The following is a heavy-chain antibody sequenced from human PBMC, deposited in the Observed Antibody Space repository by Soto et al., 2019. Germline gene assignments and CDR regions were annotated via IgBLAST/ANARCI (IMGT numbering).Heavy chain of an antibody. D-gene: IGHD3-10*01. CDR1: GGSISSYY. CDR2: IYYSGST. CDR3: ARNRSPAPYYYGSGEYYYYYYMDV. J-gene: IGHJ6*03. Sequence: SETLSLTCTVSGGSISSYYWSWIRQPPGKGLEWIGYIYYSGSTNYNPSLKSRVTISVDTSKNQFSLKLSSVTAADTAVYYCARNRSPAPYYYGSGEYYYYYYMDVWGKGTTVTVSS. V-gene: IGHV4-59*08.